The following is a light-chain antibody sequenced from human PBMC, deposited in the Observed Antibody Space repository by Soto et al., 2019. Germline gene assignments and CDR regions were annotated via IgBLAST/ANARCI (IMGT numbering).Light chain of an antibody. J-gene: IGLJ1*01. V-gene: IGLV2-11*01. Sequence: QSALTQPRSVCGSPGQSVTISCTGTSSDVGGYNYVSWYQQHPGKAPKLMIYDVSKRPSGVPDRFSGSKSGNTASLTISGLQAEDEADYYCCSYAGSYTVDVFGTGTKVTVL. CDR2: DVS. CDR3: CSYAGSYTVDV. CDR1: SSDVGGYNY.